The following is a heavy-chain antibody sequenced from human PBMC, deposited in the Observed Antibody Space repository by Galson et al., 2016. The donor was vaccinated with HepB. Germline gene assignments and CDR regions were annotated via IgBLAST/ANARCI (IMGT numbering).Heavy chain of an antibody. D-gene: IGHD2-15*01. V-gene: IGHV1-69*13. CDR1: GGTFTSYS. CDR2: IIPLFNIS. J-gene: IGHJ4*02. Sequence: SVKVSCKASGGTFTSYSVSWVRQAPGQGLEWLGRIIPLFNISTYAQNLQGRVTITADESTNTAYMELSSLRSEDTAVYYCARVLATDMDFDYWGQGTLVTVSS. CDR3: ARVLATDMDFDY.